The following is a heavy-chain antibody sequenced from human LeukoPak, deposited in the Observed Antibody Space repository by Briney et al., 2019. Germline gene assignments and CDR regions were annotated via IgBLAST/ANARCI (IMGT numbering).Heavy chain of an antibody. V-gene: IGHV1-8*03. CDR1: GYTFTNYD. Sequence: ASVKVSCKASGYTFTNYDINWGRQATGQGLECMGWMNPNSGNTGYAQKFQGRVTITRNTSISTAYMELSSLRSEDTAVYYCARGRGWFGELLNNWFDPWGQGTLVTVSS. J-gene: IGHJ5*02. CDR2: MNPNSGNT. CDR3: ARGRGWFGELLNNWFDP. D-gene: IGHD3-10*01.